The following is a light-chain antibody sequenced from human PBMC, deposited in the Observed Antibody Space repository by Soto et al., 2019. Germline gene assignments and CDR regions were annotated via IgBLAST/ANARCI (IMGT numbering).Light chain of an antibody. J-gene: IGLJ1*01. CDR3: AAWDDSLNGLV. Sequence: QSVLTQPPSASGTPGQRVTISCSGSSSNIGINAVNWYQQLPGTAPKLVIYDNNQRPSGVPDRFSGSKSGISASLAISGLQSEDEADYSCAAWDDSLNGLVFGPGTKLTVL. CDR1: SSNIGINA. V-gene: IGLV1-44*01. CDR2: DNN.